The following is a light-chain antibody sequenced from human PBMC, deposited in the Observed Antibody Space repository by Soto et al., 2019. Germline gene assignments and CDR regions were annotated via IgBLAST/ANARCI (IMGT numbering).Light chain of an antibody. CDR2: TAS. CDR1: QSIGSW. V-gene: IGKV1-5*03. J-gene: IGKJ1*01. CDR3: QQYNTYPWT. Sequence: DIQLTQSPSTLSGSVGDRVIITCRASQSIGSWLAWYQQQPGKVPKLLIYTASTLQSGVPSRFSGSGSGAESTLTIRSLQPEDFATDYCQQYNTYPWTFGQGTNV.